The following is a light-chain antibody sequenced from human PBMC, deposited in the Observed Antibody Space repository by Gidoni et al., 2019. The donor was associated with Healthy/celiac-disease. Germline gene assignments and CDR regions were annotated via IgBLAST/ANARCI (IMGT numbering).Light chain of an antibody. CDR2: AAS. Sequence: DSQMTQSPSSLSASVGDRVTITYRASQSMSSYLNWYQQKPGQAPKLLIYAASSLPSGVPSRFSGSGSGTDFTLTISSLQSEDFATYYCQQSYSTPPWTFGQGTKVEIK. CDR3: QQSYSTPPWT. CDR1: QSMSSY. J-gene: IGKJ1*01. V-gene: IGKV1-39*01.